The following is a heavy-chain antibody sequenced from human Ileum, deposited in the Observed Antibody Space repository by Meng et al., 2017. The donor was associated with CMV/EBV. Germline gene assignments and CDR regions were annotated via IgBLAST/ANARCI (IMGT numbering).Heavy chain of an antibody. Sequence: QLQLVHAGAEVKKPGASVEISCKASGYTFTSYYMHWVRQAPGQGLEWMGIINPSGGSTSYAQKFQGRVTMTRDTSTSTVYMKLSSLRSEDTAVYYCATRGVHDFDHWGQGTLVTVSS. D-gene: IGHD3-10*01. CDR2: INPSGGST. CDR1: GYTFTSYY. J-gene: IGHJ4*02. V-gene: IGHV1-46*01. CDR3: ATRGVHDFDH.